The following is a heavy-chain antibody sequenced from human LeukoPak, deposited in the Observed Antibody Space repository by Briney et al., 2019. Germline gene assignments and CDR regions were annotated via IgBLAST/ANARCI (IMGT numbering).Heavy chain of an antibody. CDR1: GGSISSYY. Sequence: TSETLSLXCTVSGGSISSYYWSWIRQPPGKGLEWIGYIYYSGSTNYNPSLKSRVTISVDTSKNQFSLKLSSVTAADTAVYYCARARLAAAGHDYWGQGTLVTVSS. D-gene: IGHD6-13*01. J-gene: IGHJ4*02. V-gene: IGHV4-59*01. CDR3: ARARLAAAGHDY. CDR2: IYYSGST.